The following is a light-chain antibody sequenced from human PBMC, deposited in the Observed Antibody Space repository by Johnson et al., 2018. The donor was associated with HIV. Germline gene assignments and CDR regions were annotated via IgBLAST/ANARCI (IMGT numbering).Light chain of an antibody. CDR3: ETWDSSLSGDYV. CDR2: DNN. CDR1: NSNIGNNY. Sequence: QSVLTQPPSVSAAPGQKVTISCSGSNSNIGNNYVSWYQQLPGTAPKLLIYDNNKRPSGIPDRFSGSKSGTSATLGITGLQTGDEADYYCETWDSSLSGDYVFGTGTKVTVL. J-gene: IGLJ1*01. V-gene: IGLV1-51*01.